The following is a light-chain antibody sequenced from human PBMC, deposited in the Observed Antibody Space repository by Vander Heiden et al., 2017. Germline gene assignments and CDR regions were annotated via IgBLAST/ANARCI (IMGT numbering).Light chain of an antibody. V-gene: IGLV2-14*03. CDR1: SGDIGAYNY. CDR2: DVA. J-gene: IGLJ1*01. Sequence: QSALTQPASVSGSPGQSITTPCTGTSGDIGAYNYVSWYQQGPGRAPKLMIYDVANRPSGVPNRFSGSKSGNTASLTISGLQAEDEGDYYCSSYTSSSTHVFGTGTKVTVL. CDR3: SSYTSSSTHV.